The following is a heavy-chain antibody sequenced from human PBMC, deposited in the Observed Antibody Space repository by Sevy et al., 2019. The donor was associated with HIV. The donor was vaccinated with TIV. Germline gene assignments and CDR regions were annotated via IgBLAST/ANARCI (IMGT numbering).Heavy chain of an antibody. J-gene: IGHJ4*02. D-gene: IGHD3-9*01. V-gene: IGHV3-23*01. CDR1: GFTFSSYA. CDR3: AKAPYYDILTGYYKDNYFDY. Sequence: GGSLRLSCAASGFTFSSYAMSWVRQAPGKGLEWVSAISGSGGSTYYADSVKGRFTISGDNSKNTLYLQMNSLRAEDTAVYYCAKAPYYDILTGYYKDNYFDYWGQGTLVTVSS. CDR2: ISGSGGST.